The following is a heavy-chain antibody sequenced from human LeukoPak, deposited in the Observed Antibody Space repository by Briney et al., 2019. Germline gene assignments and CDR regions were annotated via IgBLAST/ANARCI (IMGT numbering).Heavy chain of an antibody. J-gene: IGHJ6*02. V-gene: IGHV4-61*01. Sequence: SETLSLTCTVSGGSVSSGSYYWSWIRQPPGKGLEWIGYIYYSGSTNYNPSLKSRVTISVDMSKNQFSLKLSSVTAADTAVYYCARLKLHCSSTSCFGMDVWGQGTTVTVSS. CDR1: GGSVSSGSYY. CDR2: IYYSGST. D-gene: IGHD2-2*01. CDR3: ARLKLHCSSTSCFGMDV.